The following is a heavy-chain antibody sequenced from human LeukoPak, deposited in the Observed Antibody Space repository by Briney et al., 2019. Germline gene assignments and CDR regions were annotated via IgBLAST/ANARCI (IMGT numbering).Heavy chain of an antibody. CDR3: ARDYDSSGYRPLDY. D-gene: IGHD3-22*01. V-gene: IGHV1-69*13. CDR1: GGTFTSYA. CDR2: IIPIFGTA. Sequence: SVKVSCKASGGTFTSYAISWVRQAPGQGLEWMGGIIPIFGTANYTQKFQGRVTITADESTSTAYMELSSLRSEDTAVYYCARDYDSSGYRPLDYWGQGTLVTVSS. J-gene: IGHJ4*02.